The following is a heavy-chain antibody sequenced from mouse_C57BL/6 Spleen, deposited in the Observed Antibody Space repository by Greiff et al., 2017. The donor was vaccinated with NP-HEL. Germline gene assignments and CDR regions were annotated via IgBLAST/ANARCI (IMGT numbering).Heavy chain of an antibody. Sequence: EVQLQQSGPELVKPGASVKIPCKASGYTFTDYNMDWVKQSHGKSLEWIGDINPNNGGTIYNQKFKGKATLTVDKSSSTAYMELRSLTSEDTAVYYCARAWRYYGSSYYGYFDVWGTGTTVTVSS. J-gene: IGHJ1*03. CDR1: GYTFTDYN. CDR3: ARAWRYYGSSYYGYFDV. D-gene: IGHD1-1*01. V-gene: IGHV1-18*01. CDR2: INPNNGGT.